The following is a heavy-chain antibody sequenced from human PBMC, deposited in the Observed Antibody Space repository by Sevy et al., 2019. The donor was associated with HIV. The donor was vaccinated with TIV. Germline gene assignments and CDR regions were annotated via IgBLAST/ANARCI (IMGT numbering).Heavy chain of an antibody. Sequence: GGSLRLSCGVSGFTFSSYSMNWVRQAPGKGLEWVSYISSTSYTIYYADSMKGRFTISRDNAKNSVHLQMNSLRAEDTAVYYCARAVCSGQLLSGMDVWGQGTTVTVSS. CDR2: ISSTSYTI. D-gene: IGHD2-2*01. V-gene: IGHV3-48*01. CDR1: GFTFSSYS. CDR3: ARAVCSGQLLSGMDV. J-gene: IGHJ6*02.